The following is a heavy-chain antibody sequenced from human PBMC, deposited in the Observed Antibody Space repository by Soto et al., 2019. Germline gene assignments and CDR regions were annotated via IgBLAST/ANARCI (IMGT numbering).Heavy chain of an antibody. J-gene: IGHJ4*02. CDR2: ISKSGSTI. CDR3: ARDQGGLTV. D-gene: IGHD2-21*02. CDR1: GFNFGDSY. Sequence: QVQLVESGGGLVKPGGSLRLSCAASGFNFGDSYMSWIRQPPGKGLEWVSYISKSGSTIHYADSVKGRFTISRDNTQKSLYLTMNSLRVEDTALYYCARDQGGLTVWGQGTPVIVSS. V-gene: IGHV3-11*01.